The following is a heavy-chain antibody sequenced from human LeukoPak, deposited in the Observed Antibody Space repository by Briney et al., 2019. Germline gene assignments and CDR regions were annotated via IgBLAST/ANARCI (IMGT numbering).Heavy chain of an antibody. CDR3: ARDPNGDYIGAFDM. D-gene: IGHD4-17*01. CDR2: ISSSSSYI. J-gene: IGHJ3*02. CDR1: GFTFSSYS. V-gene: IGHV3-21*04. Sequence: GGSLRLSCAASGFTFSSYSMNWVRQAPGKGLEWVSSISSSSSYIYYADSVKGRFTISRDHAKNSLYLQMNSLRAEDTAVYYCARDPNGDYIGAFDMWGPGTMVTVSS.